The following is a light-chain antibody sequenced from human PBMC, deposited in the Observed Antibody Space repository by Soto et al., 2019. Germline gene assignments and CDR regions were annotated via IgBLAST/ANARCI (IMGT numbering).Light chain of an antibody. CDR2: EGS. J-gene: IGLJ1*01. V-gene: IGLV2-23*01. CDR3: CSYAGSSTYV. CDR1: SSDVGSYNL. Sequence: QSVLTQPASVSGCPGQSITISCTGTSSDVGSYNLVSWYQQHPGKAPKLMIYEGSKRPSGVSNRFSGSKSGNTASLTISGLQAEDEADYYCCSYAGSSTYVFGTGTKVTV.